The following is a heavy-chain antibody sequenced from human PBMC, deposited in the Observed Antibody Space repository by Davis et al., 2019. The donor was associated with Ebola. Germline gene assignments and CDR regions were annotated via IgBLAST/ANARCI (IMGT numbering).Heavy chain of an antibody. CDR2: ISSSSSYI. CDR1: GFTFSSYS. D-gene: IGHD1-1*01. J-gene: IGHJ4*02. V-gene: IGHV3-21*01. Sequence: PGGSLRLSCAPSGFTFSSYSMNWVRQAPGKGLEWVSSISSSSSYINYADSVKGRFTISRDNAKNSLYLQMNSLRAEDTAVYYCATMGTGTVPGGDYWGQGTLVTVSS. CDR3: ATMGTGTVPGGDY.